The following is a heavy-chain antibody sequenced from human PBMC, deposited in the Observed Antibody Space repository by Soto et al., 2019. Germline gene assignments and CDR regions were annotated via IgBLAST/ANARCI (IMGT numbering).Heavy chain of an antibody. CDR1: GYSFGDYA. Sequence: QVHIVKSGAEVREPGASVRISCRTSGYSFGDYALHWVRQTHGRGLEWVGWINAGNGLRRDAETVQGRVSLMIYTLLKTDYVNLSSLKSADTAVYYCARDYHFWGQGTLVTVSS. CDR3: ARDYHF. CDR2: INAGNGLR. V-gene: IGHV1-3*01. J-gene: IGHJ4*02.